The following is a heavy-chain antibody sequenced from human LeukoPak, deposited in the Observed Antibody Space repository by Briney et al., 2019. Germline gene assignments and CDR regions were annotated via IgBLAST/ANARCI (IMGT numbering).Heavy chain of an antibody. Sequence: GGSLRLSCAASGFTFDDYGMSWVRQAPGKGLEWVSGINWNGGSTGYADSVKGRFTISRDNAKNSLYLQMNSLRAEDTALYYCARDISSGSYYYYYYMDVWGKGTTVTVSS. CDR1: GFTFDDYG. CDR3: ARDISSGSYYYYYYMDV. V-gene: IGHV3-20*04. CDR2: INWNGGST. D-gene: IGHD3-10*01. J-gene: IGHJ6*03.